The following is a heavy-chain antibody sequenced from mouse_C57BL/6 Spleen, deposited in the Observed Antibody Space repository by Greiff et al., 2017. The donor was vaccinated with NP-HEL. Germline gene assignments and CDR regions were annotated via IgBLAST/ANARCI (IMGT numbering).Heavy chain of an antibody. V-gene: IGHV1-18*01. J-gene: IGHJ4*01. Sequence: EVKRVESGPELVKPGASVKIPCKASGYTFTDYNMDWVKQSHGKSLEWIGDINPNNGGTIYNQKFKGKATLTVDKSSSTAYMELRSLTSEDTAVYYCARWDYSSSYGDAMDYWGQGTSVTVSS. CDR3: ARWDYSSSYGDAMDY. CDR2: INPNNGGT. CDR1: GYTFTDYN. D-gene: IGHD1-1*01.